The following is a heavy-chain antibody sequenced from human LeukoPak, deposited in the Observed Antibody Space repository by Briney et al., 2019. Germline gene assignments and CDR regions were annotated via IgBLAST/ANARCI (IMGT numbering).Heavy chain of an antibody. CDR1: GYTLTELS. Sequence: ASVKVSCKVYGYTLTELSMHWVRQAPGKGLEWMGGFDPEDGETIYAQKFQGRVTMTEDTSTDTAYMELSSLRSEDTAVYYCATGYYDSSGYYLFDYWGQGTLVTVSS. CDR3: ATGYYDSSGYYLFDY. D-gene: IGHD3-22*01. J-gene: IGHJ4*02. V-gene: IGHV1-24*01. CDR2: FDPEDGET.